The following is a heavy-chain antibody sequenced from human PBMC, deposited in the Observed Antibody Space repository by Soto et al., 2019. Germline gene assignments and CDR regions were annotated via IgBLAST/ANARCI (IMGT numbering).Heavy chain of an antibody. CDR2: ISSSGSTI. V-gene: IGHV3-11*01. D-gene: IGHD2-2*01. J-gene: IGHJ3*02. Sequence: PGGSLRLSCAASGLTFSDYYMSWIRQAPGKGLEWVSYISSSGSTIYYADSVKGRFTISRDNAKNSLYLQMNSLRAEDTAVYYCARELVVPAAHDAFDIWGQGTMVTVSS. CDR3: ARELVVPAAHDAFDI. CDR1: GLTFSDYY.